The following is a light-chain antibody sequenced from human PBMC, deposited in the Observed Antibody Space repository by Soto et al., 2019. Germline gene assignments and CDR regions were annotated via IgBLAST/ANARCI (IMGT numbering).Light chain of an antibody. J-gene: IGKJ2*01. Sequence: EIVLTQSPATLSLSPGEGATLSCRASQSVSSYLAWYQQKPGQAPRLLIYDASNRATGIPARFSGSGSGTDFTLTIGSLEPEDFAVYYCQQRSSWPRTFGQGTKLEIK. V-gene: IGKV3-11*01. CDR3: QQRSSWPRT. CDR2: DAS. CDR1: QSVSSY.